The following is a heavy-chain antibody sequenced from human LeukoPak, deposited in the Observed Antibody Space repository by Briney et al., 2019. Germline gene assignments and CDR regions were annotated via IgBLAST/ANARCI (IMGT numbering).Heavy chain of an antibody. V-gene: IGHV4-39*01. Sequence: SETLSLTCTVSGGSISSYYWSWIRQPPGKGLEWIGSIYYSGSTYYNPSLKSRVIISVDTPKNQFSLKLSSVTAADTAVYYCARHLKSWGSKPADYWGQGTLVTVSS. CDR1: GGSISSYY. CDR2: IYYSGST. CDR3: ARHLKSWGSKPADY. D-gene: IGHD7-27*01. J-gene: IGHJ4*02.